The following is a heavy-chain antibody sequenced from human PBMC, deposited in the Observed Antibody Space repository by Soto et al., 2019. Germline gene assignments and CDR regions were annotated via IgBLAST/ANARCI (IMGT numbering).Heavy chain of an antibody. CDR1: AGHFSGYY. CDR2: INHRGTI. J-gene: IGHJ6*02. V-gene: IGHV4-34*02. Sequence: QVQLKQWGEGLLKPSETLSVTCAVYAGHFSGYYWPWIRQRPGKGLEWIGEINHRGTINHNPSLESRVTISVDTSKNQVSLMLKSVTAADTAVYYCARMDSSSAGLFGLDVWGQGTTVTVSS. D-gene: IGHD6-6*01. CDR3: ARMDSSSAGLFGLDV.